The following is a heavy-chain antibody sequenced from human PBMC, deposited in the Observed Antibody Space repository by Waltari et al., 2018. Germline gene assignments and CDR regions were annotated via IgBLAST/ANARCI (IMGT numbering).Heavy chain of an antibody. CDR3: ARDTSSPSRGAFDI. J-gene: IGHJ3*02. V-gene: IGHV1-69*04. Sequence: QVQLVQSGAEVKKPGSSVKVSCKAPGGTFSSYAISWVRQAPGQGLEWMGRIIPILGIANYAQKFQGRVTITADKSTSTAYMELSSLRSEDTAVYYCARDTSSPSRGAFDIWGQGTMVTVSS. CDR1: GGTFSSYA. D-gene: IGHD3-10*01. CDR2: IIPILGIA.